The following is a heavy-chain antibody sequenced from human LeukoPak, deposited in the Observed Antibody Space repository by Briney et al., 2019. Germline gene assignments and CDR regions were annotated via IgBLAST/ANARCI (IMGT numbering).Heavy chain of an antibody. J-gene: IGHJ6*03. CDR3: ARFSYYFYMDV. V-gene: IGHV4-59*01. CDR1: GGSISSYY. Sequence: SETPSLTCTVSGGSISSYYWSWIRQPPGKGLEWIGYISYSGSTNYNPSLKSRVTISVDTSKNQFSLKLSSVTAADTAVYYCARFSYYFYMDVWGKGTTVTVSS. CDR2: ISYSGST.